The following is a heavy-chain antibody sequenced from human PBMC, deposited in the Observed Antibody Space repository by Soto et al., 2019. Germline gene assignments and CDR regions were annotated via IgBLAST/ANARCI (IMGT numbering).Heavy chain of an antibody. CDR3: TRPAEIAAQVNWFDP. V-gene: IGHV3-73*01. Sequence: GGSLRLSCAASGFTFSGSAMHWVRQASGKGLEWVGRIRSKANSYATAYAASVKGRFTISRDDSKNTAYLQMNSLKTEDTAVYYCTRPAEIAAQVNWFDPWGQGTLVTVSS. CDR2: IRSKANSYAT. J-gene: IGHJ5*02. CDR1: GFTFSGSA. D-gene: IGHD6-6*01.